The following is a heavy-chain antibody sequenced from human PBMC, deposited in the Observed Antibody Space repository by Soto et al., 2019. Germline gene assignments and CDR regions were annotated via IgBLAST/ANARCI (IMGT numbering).Heavy chain of an antibody. CDR3: AKDFGVAAAGTNWFDP. CDR1: GFTFSSYG. D-gene: IGHD6-13*01. V-gene: IGHV3-30*18. Sequence: GESLKISCAASGFTFSSYGMHWVRQAPGKGLEWVAVISYDGSNKYYADSVKGRFTISRDNSKNTLYLQMNSLRAEDTAVYYCAKDFGVAAAGTNWFDPWGQGTLVTVSS. J-gene: IGHJ5*02. CDR2: ISYDGSNK.